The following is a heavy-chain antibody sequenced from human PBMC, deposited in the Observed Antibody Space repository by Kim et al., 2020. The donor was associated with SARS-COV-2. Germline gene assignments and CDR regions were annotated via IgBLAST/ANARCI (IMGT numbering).Heavy chain of an antibody. V-gene: IGHV3-30-3*01. CDR1: GFTFSSYA. J-gene: IGHJ6*02. D-gene: IGHD6-19*01. Sequence: GGSLRLSCAASGFTFSSYAMHWVRQAPGKGLEWVAVISYDGSNKYYADSVKGRFTISRDNSKNTLYLQMNSLRAEDTAVYYCARGDPITSIAVAGTRYYYGMDVWGQGTTVTVSS. CDR3: ARGDPITSIAVAGTRYYYGMDV. CDR2: ISYDGSNK.